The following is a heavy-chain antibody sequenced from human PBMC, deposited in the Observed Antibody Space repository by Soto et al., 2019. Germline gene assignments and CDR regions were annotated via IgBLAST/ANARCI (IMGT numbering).Heavy chain of an antibody. CDR3: VFGRGNHSYVRA. CDR1: GFTFTSYN. J-gene: IGHJ4*02. V-gene: IGHV3-33*08. D-gene: IGHD3-10*02. Sequence: PGGSLRLSCTTSGFTFTSYNMHWVRQAPGKGLKWVATFWYDASGQKYADSVEGRFTISRDPSRGTLYLLMNSLTADDTALHYCVFGRGNHSYVRAWGQEIVVTGPS. CDR2: FWYDASGQ.